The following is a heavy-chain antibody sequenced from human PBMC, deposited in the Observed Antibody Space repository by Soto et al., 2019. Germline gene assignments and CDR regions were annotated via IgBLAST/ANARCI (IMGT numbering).Heavy chain of an antibody. J-gene: IGHJ5*02. CDR1: GGSFSGYY. Sequence: SETLSLTCAVYGGSFSGYYWSWIRQPPGKGLEWIGEINHSGSTNYNPSLKSRVTISVDTSKNQFSLKLSSVTAADTAVYYCARVVRVVVVAARNWFDPWGQGTLVTVSS. D-gene: IGHD2-15*01. CDR2: INHSGST. V-gene: IGHV4-34*01. CDR3: ARVVRVVVVAARNWFDP.